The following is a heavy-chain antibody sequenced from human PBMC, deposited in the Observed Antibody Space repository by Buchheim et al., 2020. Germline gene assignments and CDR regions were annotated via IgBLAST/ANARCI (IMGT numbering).Heavy chain of an antibody. V-gene: IGHV1-69*08. D-gene: IGHD1-14*01. J-gene: IGHJ4*02. CDR1: GGMFSIYT. Sequence: QVQLVQSGPEVKKPGSSVKVSCKASGGMFSIYTLSWVRQAPGQGLEWMGRIIPKFDVADYAERFQGRITITADKATSTAYLEVRSLRSEDTGVYFCARDVSEAEYFIDSWGQGT. CDR2: IIPKFDVA. CDR3: ARDVSEAEYFIDS.